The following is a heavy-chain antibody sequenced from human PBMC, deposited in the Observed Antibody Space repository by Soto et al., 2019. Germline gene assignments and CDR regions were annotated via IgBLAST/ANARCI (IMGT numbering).Heavy chain of an antibody. CDR3: AKDRQGYCSGGSCHNKLYNWFDP. D-gene: IGHD2-15*01. J-gene: IGHJ5*02. V-gene: IGHV3-23*01. CDR1: GFTFSSYA. Sequence: GGSLRLSCAASGFTFSSYAMSWVRQAPGKGLEWVSAISGSGGSTYYADSVKGRFTISRDNSKNTLYLQMNSLRAEDTAVYYCAKDRQGYCSGGSCHNKLYNWFDPWGQGTLVTVSS. CDR2: ISGSGGST.